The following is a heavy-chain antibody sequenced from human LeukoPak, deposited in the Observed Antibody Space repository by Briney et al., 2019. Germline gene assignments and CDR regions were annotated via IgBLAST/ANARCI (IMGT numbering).Heavy chain of an antibody. J-gene: IGHJ3*02. V-gene: IGHV3-30-3*01. CDR2: ISYDGSNK. Sequence: PGGSLRLSCAASGFTFSSYAMHWVRQAPGKGLEWVAVISYDGSNKYYADSVKGRFTISRDNSKNTLYLQMNSLRAEDTAVYYCARVPGNIPDAFDIWGQGTMVTVSS. CDR1: GFTFSSYA. D-gene: IGHD2/OR15-2a*01. CDR3: ARVPGNIPDAFDI.